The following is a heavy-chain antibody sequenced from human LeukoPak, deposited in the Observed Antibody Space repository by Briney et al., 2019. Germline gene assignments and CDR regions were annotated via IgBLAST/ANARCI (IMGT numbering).Heavy chain of an antibody. Sequence: GGSLRLSCAASGFTFSSYSMNWVRQAPGKGLEWVSYISSSSSTIYYADSVKGRFTISRDNAKNSLYLQMNSLRAEDTAVYYCARRYCSSTSRYKDYWGQGTLVTVSS. V-gene: IGHV3-48*01. CDR2: ISSSSSTI. D-gene: IGHD2-2*02. CDR1: GFTFSSYS. CDR3: ARRYCSSTSRYKDY. J-gene: IGHJ4*02.